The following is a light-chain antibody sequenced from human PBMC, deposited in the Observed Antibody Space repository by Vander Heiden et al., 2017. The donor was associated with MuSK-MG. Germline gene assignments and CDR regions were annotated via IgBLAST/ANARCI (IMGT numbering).Light chain of an antibody. Sequence: SYVLTQPPSLSVPPGRTPKLTCGGHSIASKSVHWYQQKAGRAPVLVVYEDSARPSGIPERFSGSNSANTATLTISRVEAGDEADYCCQVWDSDKRLFGGGTKLTVL. V-gene: IGLV3-21*02. J-gene: IGLJ2*01. CDR3: QVWDSDKRL. CDR1: SIASKS. CDR2: EDS.